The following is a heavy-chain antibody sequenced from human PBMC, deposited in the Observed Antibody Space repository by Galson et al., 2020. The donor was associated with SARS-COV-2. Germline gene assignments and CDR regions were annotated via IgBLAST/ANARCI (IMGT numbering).Heavy chain of an antibody. CDR3: AKDRGIRIWYFDL. V-gene: IGHV3-23*01. D-gene: IGHD5-12*01. Sequence: GGSLRLSCAASGFPFNDYAMSWVRQAPGKGLEWVSSISGSADKTYYADSVRGRFTISRDNSKNILFLQMNSLRAEDTALYYCAKDRGIRIWYFDLWGRGTQVTVSS. J-gene: IGHJ2*01. CDR2: ISGSADKT. CDR1: GFPFNDYA.